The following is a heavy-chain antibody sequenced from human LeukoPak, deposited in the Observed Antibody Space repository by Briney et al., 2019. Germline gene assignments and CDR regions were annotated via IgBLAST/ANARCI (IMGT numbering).Heavy chain of an antibody. CDR1: GGSFSGYY. J-gene: IGHJ4*02. D-gene: IGHD3-10*01. Sequence: SETLSLTCAVYGGSFSGYYWSWIRQPPGKGLEWIGEINHSGSTNYNPSLKSRVTISVDKSRNQFSLSLTSVTAADTAVYYCARGEQYGSGTVQFDYWGQGTLVTVSS. CDR2: INHSGST. V-gene: IGHV4-34*01. CDR3: ARGEQYGSGTVQFDY.